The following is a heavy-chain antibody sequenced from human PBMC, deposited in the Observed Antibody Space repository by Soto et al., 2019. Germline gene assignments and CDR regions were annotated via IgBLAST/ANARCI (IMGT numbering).Heavy chain of an antibody. V-gene: IGHV1-18*01. CDR2: ISAYNGNT. CDR1: GYTFTSYG. D-gene: IGHD3-3*01. J-gene: IGHJ3*02. Sequence: GASVKVSCKASGYTFTSYGICWVRHAPGQGLEWMGWISAYNGNTNYAQKLQGRVTMTTDTSTSTAYMELRSLRSDDTAVYYCARDQLEWLAPLAFDIWGQGTMVTVSS. CDR3: ARDQLEWLAPLAFDI.